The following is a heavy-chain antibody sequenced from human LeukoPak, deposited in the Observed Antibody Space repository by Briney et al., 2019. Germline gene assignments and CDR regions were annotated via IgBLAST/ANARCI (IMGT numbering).Heavy chain of an antibody. D-gene: IGHD3-3*01. CDR3: ARSITIFGVAGPFDP. CDR1: GGTFSSYA. J-gene: IGHJ5*02. CDR2: IIPIFGTA. V-gene: IGHV1-69*01. Sequence: SVKVSCKASGGTFSSYAISWVRQAPGQGLEWMGGIIPIFGTANYAQKFQGRVTIAADDSTSTAYMELSSLRSEDTAVYYCARSITIFGVAGPFDPWGQGTLVTVSS.